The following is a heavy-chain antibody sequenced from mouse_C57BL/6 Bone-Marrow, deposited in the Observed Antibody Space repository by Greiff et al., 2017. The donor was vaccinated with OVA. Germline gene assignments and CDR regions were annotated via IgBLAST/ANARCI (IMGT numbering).Heavy chain of an antibody. J-gene: IGHJ2*01. V-gene: IGHV1-59*01. CDR3: APWRNWAYYYDD. CDR1: GYTFTSYW. Sequence: QVQLQQPGAELVRPGPSVKLSCKASGYTFTSYWMHWVKQRPGQGLEWIGVIDPSDSYTNYNQKFKGKATLTVDTSSSTAYMQLSSLTSEDSAVYYCAPWRNWAYYYDDWGQGTTLTVAS. D-gene: IGHD4-1*01. CDR2: IDPSDSYT.